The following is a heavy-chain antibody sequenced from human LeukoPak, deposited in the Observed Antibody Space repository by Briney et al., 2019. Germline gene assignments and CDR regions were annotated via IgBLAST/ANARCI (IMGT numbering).Heavy chain of an antibody. D-gene: IGHD6-13*01. J-gene: IGHJ3*02. CDR3: ARGHSHSSSWFPLLSDAFDI. Sequence: GGSLRLSCAASGFTFSSYAMSWVRQAPGKGLEWVSAISGSGGSTYYADSVKGRFTISRDNSKNTLYLQMNSLRAEDTAVYYCARGHSHSSSWFPLLSDAFDIWGQGTMVTVSS. CDR1: GFTFSSYA. V-gene: IGHV3-23*01. CDR2: ISGSGGST.